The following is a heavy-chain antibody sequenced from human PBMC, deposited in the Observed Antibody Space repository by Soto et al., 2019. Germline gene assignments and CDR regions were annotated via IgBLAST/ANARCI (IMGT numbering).Heavy chain of an antibody. D-gene: IGHD1-1*01. Sequence: EVQLLESGGGLEQPGGSLRLSCAASGVTVSTNGMTWVRQAPGKGLEWVSTISGGGNTYYADSVKGRFSISRDNSKNTLFLQMSSLRVEDTAIYYCATGWMPTVRVGFDYWGQGTLVTVSS. J-gene: IGHJ4*02. CDR2: ISGGGNT. CDR3: ATGWMPTVRVGFDY. V-gene: IGHV3-23*01. CDR1: GVTVSTNG.